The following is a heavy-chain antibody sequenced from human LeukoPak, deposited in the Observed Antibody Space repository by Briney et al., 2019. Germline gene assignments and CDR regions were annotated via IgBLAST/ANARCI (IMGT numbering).Heavy chain of an antibody. Sequence: SVKVSCKASGGTFSSYATSWVRQAPGQGLEWMGGIIPIFGTANYAQKFQGRVTITADESTSTAYMELSSLRSEDTAVYYCARGPNYYDSSGYSPFDYWGQGTLVTVSS. CDR1: GGTFSSYA. J-gene: IGHJ4*02. CDR2: IIPIFGTA. V-gene: IGHV1-69*13. D-gene: IGHD3-22*01. CDR3: ARGPNYYDSSGYSPFDY.